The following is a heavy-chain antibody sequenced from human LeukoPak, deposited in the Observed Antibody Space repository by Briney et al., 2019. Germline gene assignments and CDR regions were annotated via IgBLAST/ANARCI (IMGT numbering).Heavy chain of an antibody. CDR1: GASFRSHY. V-gene: IGHV4-34*01. CDR3: ARRSITMVRGPGDNWFHP. CDR2: INHSGGT. D-gene: IGHD3-10*01. Sequence: SETLSLTCAVYGASFRSHYWSWIRQPPGKGLEWIGEINHSGGTNYNPSLKSRVTISVDTSKNQFSLKLSSVTAADTAVYYCARRSITMVRGPGDNWFHPGGQETRVTAS. J-gene: IGHJ5*02.